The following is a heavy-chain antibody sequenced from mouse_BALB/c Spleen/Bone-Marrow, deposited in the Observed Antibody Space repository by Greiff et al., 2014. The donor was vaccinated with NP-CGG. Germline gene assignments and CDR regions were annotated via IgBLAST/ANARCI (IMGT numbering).Heavy chain of an antibody. CDR1: GYTFTSYW. CDR3: ARTYFDY. V-gene: IGHV1S81*02. CDR2: INPSNGRT. Sequence: VKLMESGAELVKPGASVKLSCKASGYTFTSYWMHWVKQRPGQGLEWIGEINPSNGRTNYNEKFKSKATLTVDKSSSTAYMQLSSLTSEDSAVYYCARTYFDYWGQGTTLTVPS. J-gene: IGHJ2*01.